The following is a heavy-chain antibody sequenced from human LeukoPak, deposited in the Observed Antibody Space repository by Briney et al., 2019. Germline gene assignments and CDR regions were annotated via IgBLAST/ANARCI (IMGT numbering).Heavy chain of an antibody. J-gene: IGHJ4*02. Sequence: GGSLRLSCAASGFTFSSYSMNWVRQAPGKGLEWVSSISSSSYIYYADSVKGRFTISRDNSKNTLYLQMNSLRAEDTAVYYCAKEYGYTYGEFDYWGQGTLVTVSS. CDR2: ISSSSYI. V-gene: IGHV3-21*04. D-gene: IGHD5-18*01. CDR1: GFTFSSYS. CDR3: AKEYGYTYGEFDY.